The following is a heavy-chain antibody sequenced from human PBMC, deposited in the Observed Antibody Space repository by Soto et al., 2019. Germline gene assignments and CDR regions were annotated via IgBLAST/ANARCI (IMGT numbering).Heavy chain of an antibody. V-gene: IGHV3-23*01. CDR2: ISGSGGST. Sequence: PGGSLRLSCAASGFTFSSYAMSWVRQAPGKGLEWVSAISGSGGSTYYADSVKGRFTISRDNSKNTLYLQMNSLRAEDTAVYYCASPSRYQLPEDWFDPWGQGTLVTVYS. J-gene: IGHJ5*02. CDR1: GFTFSSYA. D-gene: IGHD2-2*01. CDR3: ASPSRYQLPEDWFDP.